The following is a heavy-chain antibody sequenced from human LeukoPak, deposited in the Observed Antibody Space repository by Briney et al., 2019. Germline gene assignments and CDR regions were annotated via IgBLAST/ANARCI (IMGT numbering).Heavy chain of an antibody. CDR1: GFTFSSYA. Sequence: PGGSLRLSCAASGFTFSSYAMHWVRQAPGKGLEWVAVISYDGSNKYYADSVKGRFTISRDNSKNTLYLQMNSLRAEDTAVYYCAKDRIVGATHFELFDYWGQGTLVTVSS. J-gene: IGHJ4*02. CDR2: ISYDGSNK. D-gene: IGHD1-26*01. V-gene: IGHV3-30*04. CDR3: AKDRIVGATHFELFDY.